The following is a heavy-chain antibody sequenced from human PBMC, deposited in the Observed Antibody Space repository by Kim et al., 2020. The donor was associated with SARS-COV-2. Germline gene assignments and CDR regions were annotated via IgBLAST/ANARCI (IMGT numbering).Heavy chain of an antibody. J-gene: IGHJ3*02. V-gene: IGHV4-39*01. Sequence: SRKSRVTISGDTYRNQFSLELSSVTAADTAVYYCASPYGSGNYYSDAFDIWGQGTMVTVSS. CDR3: ASPYGSGNYYSDAFDI. D-gene: IGHD3-10*01.